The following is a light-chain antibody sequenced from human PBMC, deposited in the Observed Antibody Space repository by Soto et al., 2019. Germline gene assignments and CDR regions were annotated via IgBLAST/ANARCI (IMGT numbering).Light chain of an antibody. CDR2: DVS. J-gene: IGLJ1*01. Sequence: QSVLTQPASVSGSPGQSITISCTGTSGDIGGYGYVSWYQQHPGKAPKLMIYDVSTRPSGVSNRFSGSKSGNTASLIISGLQAEDEADYYCSSYTTISTYVFGTGTNLTVL. CDR1: SGDIGGYGY. V-gene: IGLV2-14*03. CDR3: SSYTTISTYV.